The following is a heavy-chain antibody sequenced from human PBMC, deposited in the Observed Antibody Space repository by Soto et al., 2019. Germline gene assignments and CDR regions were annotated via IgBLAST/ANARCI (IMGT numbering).Heavy chain of an antibody. J-gene: IGHJ6*02. CDR2: ISGSGGST. Sequence: GSLRLSCAASGCTFSSYAKSWVRQTPGKGLEWVSAISGSGGSTYYADSVKGRFTISRDNSKNTLYLQMNSLRAEDTAVYYCAKDRRSSGWYADYYYGMGVWRRGTTVAVSS. V-gene: IGHV3-23*01. CDR3: AKDRRSSGWYADYYYGMGV. CDR1: GCTFSSYA. D-gene: IGHD6-19*01.